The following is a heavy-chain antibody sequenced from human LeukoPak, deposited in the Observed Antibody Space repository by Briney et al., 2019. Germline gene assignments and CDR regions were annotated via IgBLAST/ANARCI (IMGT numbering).Heavy chain of an antibody. V-gene: IGHV1-69*05. J-gene: IGHJ4*02. CDR3: ARGPSSGSYLDY. Sequence: ASVKVSCKASGYTFTSYGISWVRQAPGQGLEWMGGIIPIFGTANYAQKFQGRVTITTDESTSTAYMELSSLRSEDTAVYYCARGPSSGSYLDYWGQGTLVTVSS. CDR1: GYTFTSYG. D-gene: IGHD1-26*01. CDR2: IIPIFGTA.